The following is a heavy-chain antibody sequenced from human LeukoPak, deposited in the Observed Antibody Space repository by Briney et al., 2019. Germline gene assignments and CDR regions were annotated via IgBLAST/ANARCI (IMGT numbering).Heavy chain of an antibody. Sequence: GGSLRLFCVASGFTFTDYFMSWVRQAPGKGLEWVASIKHNGGEKYYVDSVKGRFTISRDNAKNSLYLEMSSLRVEDTAVYYCARDRGWRTSGYYLYHFDYWGQGTLVTFAS. CDR3: ARDRGWRTSGYYLYHFDY. J-gene: IGHJ4*02. CDR2: IKHNGGEK. CDR1: GFTFTDYF. D-gene: IGHD3-22*01. V-gene: IGHV3-7*01.